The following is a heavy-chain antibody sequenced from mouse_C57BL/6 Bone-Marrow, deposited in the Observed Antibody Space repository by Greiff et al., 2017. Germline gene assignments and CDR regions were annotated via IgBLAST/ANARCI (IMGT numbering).Heavy chain of an antibody. Sequence: EVQLQQSGAELVKPGASVKLSCTASGFNIKDYYMHWVKQRTEQGLEWIGRIDPEDGETKYDPKFQGKATITADTSSNTAYLQLSSLTSEDTAVYYCARRYCDYGYAMDYWGQGTSVTVSS. V-gene: IGHV14-2*01. J-gene: IGHJ4*01. D-gene: IGHD2-4*01. CDR2: IDPEDGET. CDR1: GFNIKDYY. CDR3: ARRYCDYGYAMDY.